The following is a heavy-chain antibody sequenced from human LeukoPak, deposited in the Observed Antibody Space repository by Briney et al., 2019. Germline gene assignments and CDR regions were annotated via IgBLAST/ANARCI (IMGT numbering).Heavy chain of an antibody. CDR2: IWYDGTNK. CDR3: ARSSHGYSGYYD. CDR1: GFTFSSYD. D-gene: IGHD5-12*01. J-gene: IGHJ4*02. Sequence: PGRSLRLSCAASGFTFSSYDIHWVRQAPGKGLEWVAVIWYDGTNKYYADSVKGRFTISRDNSKNTLYLQMNSLRAEDTAVYYCARSSHGYSGYYDWGQGTLVTVSS. V-gene: IGHV3-33*01.